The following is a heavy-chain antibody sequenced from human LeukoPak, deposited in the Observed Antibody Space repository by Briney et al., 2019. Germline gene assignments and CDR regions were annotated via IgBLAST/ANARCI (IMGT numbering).Heavy chain of an antibody. V-gene: IGHV4-34*01. J-gene: IGHJ2*01. D-gene: IGHD6-13*01. CDR2: INQSGST. CDR1: GGSFSGYY. CDR3: AASGPIRRRVAAAGTWRYWYFDL. Sequence: SEALSLTCAVYGGSFSGYYWSWVRQPPGKGLEWIGEINQSGSTNYNPSLNSRVSISVDRAKIHFSRKLSSVTAADTAVCFCAASGPIRRRVAAAGTWRYWYFDLWGRGTLVTVSS.